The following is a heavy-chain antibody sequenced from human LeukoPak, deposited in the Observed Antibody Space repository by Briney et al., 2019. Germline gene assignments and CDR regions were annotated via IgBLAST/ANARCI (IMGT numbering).Heavy chain of an antibody. CDR1: GGSISSGGYY. J-gene: IGHJ4*02. V-gene: IGHV4-31*03. D-gene: IGHD3-3*01. CDR3: ARGGGFLEWSNFDY. CDR2: IYYSGST. Sequence: SQTLSLTCTVSGGSISSGGYYWSWIRQHPGTGLEWIGYIYYSGSTYYNPSLKSRVTISVDTSKNQFSLKLSSVTAADTAVYYCARGGGFLEWSNFDYWGQGTLVTVSS.